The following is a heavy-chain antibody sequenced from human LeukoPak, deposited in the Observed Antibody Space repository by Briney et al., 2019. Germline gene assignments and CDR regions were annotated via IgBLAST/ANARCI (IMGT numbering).Heavy chain of an antibody. CDR2: ISSNGGTT. Sequence: GGSLRLSCSASGFAFSSYSMHWVRQAPGKGLEYVSAISSNGGTTYYADSVKGRFTISRDNSKNTLYLQMNSLRAEDTAVYYCAKDLYLTGHSFDYWGQGTLVTVSS. V-gene: IGHV3-64*04. CDR1: GFAFSSYS. J-gene: IGHJ4*02. D-gene: IGHD3-9*01. CDR3: AKDLYLTGHSFDY.